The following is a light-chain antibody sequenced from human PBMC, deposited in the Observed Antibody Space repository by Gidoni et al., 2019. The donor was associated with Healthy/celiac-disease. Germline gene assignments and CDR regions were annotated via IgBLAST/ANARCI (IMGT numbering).Light chain of an antibody. V-gene: IGKV1-39*01. CDR1: QSISSY. CDR3: QQSYSTPWT. Sequence: DIQRQSPSSLSASVGDRVTITCRASQSISSYLNWYQQKPGKAPKLLIYAASSLQSGVPSRFSGSGSGTDFTLTISSLQPEDFATYYCQQSYSTPWTFXQXTKVEIK. CDR2: AAS. J-gene: IGKJ1*01.